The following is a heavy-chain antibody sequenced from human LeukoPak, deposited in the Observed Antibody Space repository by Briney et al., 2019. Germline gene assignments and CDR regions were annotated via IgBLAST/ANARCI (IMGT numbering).Heavy chain of an antibody. CDR1: GGSISSSSYY. CDR2: IYYSGST. Sequence: SETLSLICTVSGGSISSSSYYWGWIRQPPGKGLEWIGYIYYSGSTNYNPSLKSRVTISVDTSKNQFSLKLSSVTAADTAVYYCARGDSSSWYTHRPFDPWGQGTLVTVSS. J-gene: IGHJ5*02. CDR3: ARGDSSSWYTHRPFDP. V-gene: IGHV4-61*05. D-gene: IGHD6-13*01.